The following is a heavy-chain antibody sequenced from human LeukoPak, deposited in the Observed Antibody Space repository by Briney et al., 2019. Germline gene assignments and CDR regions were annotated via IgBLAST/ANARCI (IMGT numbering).Heavy chain of an antibody. Sequence: GGSLRLSCAASGFTFSSYAMSWVRQAPGKGLEWVSAISGSGGSTYYADSVKGRFTISRDNSKNTLYLQMNSLRAEDTAVYYCAKATGVAYYYHGMDVWGQGTTVTVSS. CDR1: GFTFSSYA. CDR2: ISGSGGST. CDR3: AKATGVAYYYHGMDV. D-gene: IGHD7-27*01. J-gene: IGHJ6*02. V-gene: IGHV3-23*01.